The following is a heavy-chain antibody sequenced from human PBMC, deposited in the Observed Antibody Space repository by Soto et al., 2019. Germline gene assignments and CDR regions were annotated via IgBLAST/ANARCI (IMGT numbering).Heavy chain of an antibody. Sequence: LRLSCAASGFTFSSYAMSWVRQAPGKGLEWVSAISGSGGSTYYADSVKGRFTISRDNSKNTLYLQMNSLRAEDTAVYYCAREGYCSGGSCYANWFDPWGQGTLVTVSS. CDR3: AREGYCSGGSCYANWFDP. CDR1: GFTFSSYA. CDR2: ISGSGGST. D-gene: IGHD2-15*01. J-gene: IGHJ5*02. V-gene: IGHV3-23*01.